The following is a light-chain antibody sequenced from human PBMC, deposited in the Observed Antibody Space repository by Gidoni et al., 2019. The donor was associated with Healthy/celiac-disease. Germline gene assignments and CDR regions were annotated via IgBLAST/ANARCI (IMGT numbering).Light chain of an antibody. CDR1: NIGGKS. J-gene: IGLJ2*01. V-gene: IGLV3-21*04. Sequence: SYVLTQPPSVSVAPVKTAIITCGGNNIGGKSVHWYQQKPGQAPVLVIYYDSDRPSGIPERFTGSNSGNTATLTISWVEAGDEADYYCQVWDTTSDHVVFGGGTTLTVL. CDR3: QVWDTTSDHVV. CDR2: YDS.